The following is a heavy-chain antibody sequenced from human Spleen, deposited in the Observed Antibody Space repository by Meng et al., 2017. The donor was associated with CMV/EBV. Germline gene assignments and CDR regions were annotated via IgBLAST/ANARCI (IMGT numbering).Heavy chain of an antibody. D-gene: IGHD3-16*01. CDR2: IKSKTDGGTT. J-gene: IGHJ6*02. CDR3: ARDGPKWGGLPLNGMDV. CDR1: GFTFSNAW. Sequence: GESLKISCAASGFTFSNAWMSWVRQAPGKGLEWVGRIKSKTDGGTTDYAAPVKGRFTISRDDSKNTLYLQMNSLRAEDTAVYYCARDGPKWGGLPLNGMDVWGQGTTVTVSS. V-gene: IGHV3-15*01.